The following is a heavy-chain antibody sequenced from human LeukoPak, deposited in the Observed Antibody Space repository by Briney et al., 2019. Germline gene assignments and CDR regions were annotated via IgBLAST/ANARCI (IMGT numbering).Heavy chain of an antibody. CDR3: ARDLPDYDFWSGYREIDY. CDR2: INPNSGDT. Sequence: ASVKVSCKASGYTFTGHYMHWVRQAPGQGPEWMGWINPNSGDTNYAQKFQGRITLTTDTSTSTAYMELRSLRSDDTAVYYCARDLPDYDFWSGYREIDYWGQGTLVTVSS. V-gene: IGHV1-2*02. J-gene: IGHJ4*02. CDR1: GYTFTGHY. D-gene: IGHD3-3*01.